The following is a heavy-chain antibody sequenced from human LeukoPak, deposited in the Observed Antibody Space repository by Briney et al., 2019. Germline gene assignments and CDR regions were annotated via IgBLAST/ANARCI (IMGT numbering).Heavy chain of an antibody. D-gene: IGHD3-22*01. J-gene: IGHJ5*02. V-gene: IGHV3-23*01. CDR1: GFTFSSYG. CDR3: ARDYDSSGYYPPNWFDP. Sequence: GGSLRLSCAASGFTFSSYGMSWVRQAPGKGLEWVSAISGSGGSTYYADSVKGRFTISRDNSKNTLYLQMNSLRAEDTAVYYCARDYDSSGYYPPNWFDPWGQGTLVTVSS. CDR2: ISGSGGST.